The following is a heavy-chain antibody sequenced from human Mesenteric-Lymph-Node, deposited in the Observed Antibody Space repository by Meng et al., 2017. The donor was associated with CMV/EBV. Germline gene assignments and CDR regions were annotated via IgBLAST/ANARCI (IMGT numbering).Heavy chain of an antibody. CDR3: AKDCSGGTCWDYYYSGMDV. CDR2: ISFDGSNE. J-gene: IGHJ6*02. D-gene: IGHD2-15*01. CDR1: GFTFSNYV. V-gene: IGHV3-30-3*01. Sequence: GSLRLSCAASGFTFSNYVMHWVRQAPGKGLEWVAVISFDGSNEYYADSVKGRFSISRDNSKNTLYVQMNSLRPEDTAVYYCAKDCSGGTCWDYYYSGMDVWGQGTTVTVSS.